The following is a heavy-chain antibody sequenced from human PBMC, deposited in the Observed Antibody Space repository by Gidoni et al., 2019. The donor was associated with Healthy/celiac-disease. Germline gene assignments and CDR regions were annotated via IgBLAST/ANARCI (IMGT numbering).Heavy chain of an antibody. CDR2: ISFDGVNK. CDR1: GFPFNHYA. V-gene: IGHV3-30-3*01. Sequence: QVQLVESGGGVVQPGRSLRLSCAASGFPFNHYAMHWVRQAPGKGLEWVAVISFDGVNKYYADSVKGRFTSSRDNSKNTLYLQMNSLRAEDTAVYYCARDRYYHGSGRRAYFDYWGQGTLVTVSS. J-gene: IGHJ4*02. CDR3: ARDRYYHGSGRRAYFDY. D-gene: IGHD3-10*01.